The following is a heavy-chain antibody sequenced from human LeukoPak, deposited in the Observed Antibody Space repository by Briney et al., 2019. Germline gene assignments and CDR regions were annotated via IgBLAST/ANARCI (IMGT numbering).Heavy chain of an antibody. V-gene: IGHV4-39*07. CDR2: IYYSGTT. CDR3: ARARGYSYGCYFDS. CDR1: GGSISSNSYY. J-gene: IGHJ4*02. Sequence: PSETLSLTCTVSGGSISSNSYYWGWIRQPPGKGLEWIASIYYSGTTYYNPSLKSRVTISIDASKNQFSLKLNSVTAADTAVYYCARARGYSYGCYFDSWGQGTPVTVSS. D-gene: IGHD5-18*01.